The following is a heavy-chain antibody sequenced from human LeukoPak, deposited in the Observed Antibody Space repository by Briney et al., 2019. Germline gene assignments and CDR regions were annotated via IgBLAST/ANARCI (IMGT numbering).Heavy chain of an antibody. Sequence: SETLSLTCTVSGYSISSGYYWGWIRQPPGKGLEWIGSIYNSGSTYYNPSLKSRVTISVDTSKNQFSLKLSSVTAADTAVYYCARGSLRFYHMDVWGKGTTVTVSS. J-gene: IGHJ6*03. CDR2: IYNSGST. D-gene: IGHD3-3*01. V-gene: IGHV4-38-2*02. CDR1: GYSISSGYY. CDR3: ARGSLRFYHMDV.